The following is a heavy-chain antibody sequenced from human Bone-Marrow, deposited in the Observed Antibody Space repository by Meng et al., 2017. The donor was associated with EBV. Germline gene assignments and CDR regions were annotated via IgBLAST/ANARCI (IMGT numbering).Heavy chain of an antibody. J-gene: IGHJ4*02. CDR1: GFIFSDSY. Sequence: VQLVQSGGXLVKPGGXLRLSCAASGFIFSDSYMSWVRQTPGKGLEWISYISNSGTTIKYADSVKGRFTISRDNAKNSLYLQMSSLRADDTAVYYCARGSGRWTFDDWGQGTLVTVSS. CDR2: ISNSGTTI. CDR3: ARGSGRWTFDD. D-gene: IGHD1-26*01. V-gene: IGHV3-11*01.